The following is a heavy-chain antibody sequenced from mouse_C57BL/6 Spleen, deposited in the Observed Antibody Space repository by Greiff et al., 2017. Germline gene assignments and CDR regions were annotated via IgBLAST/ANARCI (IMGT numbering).Heavy chain of an antibody. J-gene: IGHJ2*01. CDR2: INPGSGGT. CDR3: AREGYYFDY. CDR1: GYAFTNYL. V-gene: IGHV1-54*01. Sequence: QVQLKESGAELVRPGTSVKVSCKASGYAFTNYLIEWVKQRPGQGLEWIGVINPGSGGTNYNEKFKGKATLTADKSSSTAYMQLSILTSEESAVYFCAREGYYFDYWGQGTTLTFSS.